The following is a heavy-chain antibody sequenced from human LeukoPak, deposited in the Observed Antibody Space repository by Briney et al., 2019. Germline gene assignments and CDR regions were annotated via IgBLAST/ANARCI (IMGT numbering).Heavy chain of an antibody. CDR2: ISGSGDYT. V-gene: IGHV3-23*01. CDR1: EFTFSNYG. D-gene: IGHD6-19*01. CDR3: AKGGIAVAGTSYYYYMDV. Sequence: GGSLRLSCAASEFTFSNYGMSWVRQAPGKGLEWVSAISGSGDYTYYADSVKGRFTISRDNSKNTLHLQMNSLRAEDADVYYCAKGGIAVAGTSYYYYMDVWGKGTTVTISS. J-gene: IGHJ6*03.